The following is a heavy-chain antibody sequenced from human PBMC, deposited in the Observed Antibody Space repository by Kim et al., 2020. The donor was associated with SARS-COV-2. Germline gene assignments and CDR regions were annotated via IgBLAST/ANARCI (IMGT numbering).Heavy chain of an antibody. CDR1: GYSFTSYW. V-gene: IGHV5-51*01. CDR2: IYPGDSDT. CDR3: ARPPEGITMVRGVITAFDI. Sequence: GESLKISCKGSGYSFTSYWIGWVRQMPGKGLEWMGIIYPGDSDTRYSPSFQGQVTISADKSISTAYLQWSSLKASDTAMYYCARPPEGITMVRGVITAFDIWGQGTMVTVSS. D-gene: IGHD3-10*01. J-gene: IGHJ3*02.